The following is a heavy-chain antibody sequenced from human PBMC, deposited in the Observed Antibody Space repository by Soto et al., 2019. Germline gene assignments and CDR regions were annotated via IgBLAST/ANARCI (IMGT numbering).Heavy chain of an antibody. CDR3: AREGYTFGPGEVRGAFDI. D-gene: IGHD1-1*01. CDR1: GGTFGSNA. CDR2: IIPIFGTT. Sequence: QVQLVQSGAEVRGPGSSVKVSCKASGGTFGSNAITWVRQAPGQGLEWMGNIIPIFGTTNNAQKFQGRVTITADDSTNTAYMELSSLRSEDTAVYYCAREGYTFGPGEVRGAFDIWGQGTVVTVSS. J-gene: IGHJ3*02. V-gene: IGHV1-69*15.